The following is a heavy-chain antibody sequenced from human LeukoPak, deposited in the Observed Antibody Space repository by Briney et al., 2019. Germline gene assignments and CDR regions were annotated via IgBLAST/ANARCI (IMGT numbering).Heavy chain of an antibody. CDR2: IYTSGST. CDR3: ARDNIVATRGVLGY. V-gene: IGHV4-4*07. Sequence: SETLSLTCTVSGGSISSYYWRWIRQPAGKGLEWIGRIYTSGSTNYNPTLKSRVTMSVDTSKNQFSLKLSSVTAADTAVYYCARDNIVATRGVLGYWGQGTLVTVS. J-gene: IGHJ4*02. D-gene: IGHD5-12*01. CDR1: GGSISSYY.